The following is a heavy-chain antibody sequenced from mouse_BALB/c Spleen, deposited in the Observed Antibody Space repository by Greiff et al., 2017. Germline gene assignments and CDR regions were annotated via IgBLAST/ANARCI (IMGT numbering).Heavy chain of an antibody. D-gene: IGHD1-2*01. J-gene: IGHJ4*01. CDR2: ILPGSGST. CDR1: GYTFSSYW. Sequence: QVQLKESGAELMKPGASVKISCKATGYTFSSYWIEWVKQRPGHGLEWIGEILPGSGSTNYNEKFKGKATFTADTSSNTAYMQLSSLTSEDSAVYYCARRGIRLRAMDYWGQGTSVTVSS. CDR3: ARRGIRLRAMDY. V-gene: IGHV1-9*01.